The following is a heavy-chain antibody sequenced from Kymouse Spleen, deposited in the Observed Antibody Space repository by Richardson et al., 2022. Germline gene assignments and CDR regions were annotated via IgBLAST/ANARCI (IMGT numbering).Heavy chain of an antibody. CDR3: AKTYNSPNHSNPYYYYYYGMDV. CDR2: ISYDGSNK. D-gene: IGHD1-20*01,IGHD1-7*01,IGHD4-23*01. V-gene: IGHV3-30*18. Sequence: QVQLVESGGGVVQPGRSLRLSCAASGFTFSSYGMHWVRQAPGKGLEWVAVISYDGSNKYYADSVKGRFTISRDNSKNTLYLQMNSLRAEDTAVYYCAKTYNSPNHSNPYYYYYYGMDVWGQGTTVTVSS. J-gene: IGHJ6*02. CDR1: GFTFSSYG.